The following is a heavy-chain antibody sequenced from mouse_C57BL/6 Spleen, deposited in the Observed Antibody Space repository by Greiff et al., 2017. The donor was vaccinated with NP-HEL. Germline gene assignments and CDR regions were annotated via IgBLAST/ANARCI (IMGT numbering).Heavy chain of an antibody. CDR3: ARFTTPYFDY. Sequence: EVMLVESGGGLVKPGGSLKLSCAASGFTFSSYAMSWVRQTPEKRLEWVATISDGGSYTYYPDNVKGRFTISRDNAKNNLYLQMSHLKSEDTAMYYCARFTTPYFDYWGQGTTLTVSS. V-gene: IGHV5-4*03. CDR2: ISDGGSYT. D-gene: IGHD1-1*01. J-gene: IGHJ2*01. CDR1: GFTFSSYA.